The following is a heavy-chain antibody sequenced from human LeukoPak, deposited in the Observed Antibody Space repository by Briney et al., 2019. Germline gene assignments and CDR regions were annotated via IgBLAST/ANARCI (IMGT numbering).Heavy chain of an antibody. CDR3: AREGVIVVVPAVKPYYFDY. CDR2: ISYDGSNK. V-gene: IGHV3-30-3*01. D-gene: IGHD2-2*01. Sequence: GGSLRLSCAASGFTFSSYAMHWVRQAPGKGLEWAAVISYDGSNKYYADSVKGRSTISRDNSKNTLYLQMNSLRAEDTAVYSCAREGVIVVVPAVKPYYFDYWGQGTLVTVSS. CDR1: GFTFSSYA. J-gene: IGHJ4*02.